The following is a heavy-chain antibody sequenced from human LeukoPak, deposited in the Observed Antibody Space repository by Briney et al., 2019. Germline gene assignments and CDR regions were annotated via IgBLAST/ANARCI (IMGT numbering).Heavy chain of an antibody. CDR3: AVGDSGYDYPNWFDP. Sequence: GGSLRLSCTASGFIFSSYWMTWVRQVPGKGLEWVANMNEDGSEKYYVGSVKGRFTISRDNAQNSLLQMNSLRAEDTAVYYCAVGDSGYDYPNWFDPWGQGTLVTVSS. D-gene: IGHD5-12*01. J-gene: IGHJ5*02. CDR2: MNEDGSEK. V-gene: IGHV3-7*01. CDR1: GFIFSSYW.